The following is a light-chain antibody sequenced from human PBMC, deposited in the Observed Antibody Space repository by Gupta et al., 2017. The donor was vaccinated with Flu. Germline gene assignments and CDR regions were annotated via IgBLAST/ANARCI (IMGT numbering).Light chain of an antibody. CDR1: QSVSSY. V-gene: IGKV3-11*01. CDR3: QQRSNRPPYT. CDR2: DAS. Sequence: EGATLSCRASQSVSSYLAWYQHKPGQAPRLIIYDASKRATGIPARFSGGGSGTDFTLTISGLEPEDFAVYYCQQRSNRPPYTFGQGTKLQIK. J-gene: IGKJ2*01.